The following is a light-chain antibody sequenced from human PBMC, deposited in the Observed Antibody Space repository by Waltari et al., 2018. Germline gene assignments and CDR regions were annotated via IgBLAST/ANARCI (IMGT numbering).Light chain of an antibody. CDR2: AAS. CDR1: RFINNY. V-gene: IGKV1-39*01. Sequence: DIQMTQSPSSLSASVGDRVTITCRAGRFINNYLNWYQQKPGKAPKLRIYAASTLHSGVPSRFSGSGSGTDFTLTVSSLQAEDFATYYCLQTLSTPLTFGGGTIVDIK. J-gene: IGKJ4*01. CDR3: LQTLSTPLT.